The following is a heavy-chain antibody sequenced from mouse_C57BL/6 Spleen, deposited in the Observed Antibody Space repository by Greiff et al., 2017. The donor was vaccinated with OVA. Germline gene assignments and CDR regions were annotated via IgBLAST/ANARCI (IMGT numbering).Heavy chain of an antibody. Sequence: VQLQQPGAELVRPGSSVKLSCKASGYTFTSYWMHWVKQRPIQGLEWIGNIDPSDSETHYNQKFKDKATLTVDKSSSTAYMQLISLTSEDSAVYYCARGIYYGRNYIDYWGQGTPLTVSS. CDR1: GYTFTSYW. CDR3: ARGIYYGRNYIDY. J-gene: IGHJ2*01. CDR2: IDPSDSET. D-gene: IGHD2-1*01. V-gene: IGHV1-52*01.